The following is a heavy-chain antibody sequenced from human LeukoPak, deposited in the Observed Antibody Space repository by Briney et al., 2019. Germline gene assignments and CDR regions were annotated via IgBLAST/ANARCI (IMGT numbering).Heavy chain of an antibody. J-gene: IGHJ4*02. CDR3: AKVVVGLIAVAGAFDY. CDR1: VFTFSSYA. Sequence: GGSLRLSCAASVFTFSSYAMSWVRQAPGKGLEWVSAISGSGGSTYYADSVKGRFTISRDNSKNTLYLQMNSLRAEDTAVYYCAKVVVGLIAVAGAFDYWGQGTLVTVSS. V-gene: IGHV3-23*01. D-gene: IGHD6-19*01. CDR2: ISGSGGST.